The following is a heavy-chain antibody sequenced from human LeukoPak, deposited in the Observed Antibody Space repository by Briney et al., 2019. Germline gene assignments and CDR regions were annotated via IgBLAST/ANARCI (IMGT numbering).Heavy chain of an antibody. CDR3: ARGWLAETMVVTPYNY. Sequence: GASVKVSCKASGGTFSSYAISWVRQAPGQGLEWMGGIIPIFGTANYAQKFQGRVTITADESTSTAYMELSSLRSEDTAVYYCARGWLAETMVVTPYNYWGQGTPVTVSS. J-gene: IGHJ4*02. CDR1: GGTFSSYA. CDR2: IIPIFGTA. D-gene: IGHD4-23*01. V-gene: IGHV1-69*13.